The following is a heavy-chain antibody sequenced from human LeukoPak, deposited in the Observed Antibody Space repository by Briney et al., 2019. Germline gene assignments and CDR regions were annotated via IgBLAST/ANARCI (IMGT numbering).Heavy chain of an antibody. D-gene: IGHD2-2*01. Sequence: SETLSLTCTVFGGSISSYYWSWIRQPAGKGLEWIGRIYTSGSTNYNPSLKSRVTMSVDTSKNQFSLKLSSVTAADTAVYYCARGVVVPAANNWFDPWGQGTLVTVSS. CDR2: IYTSGST. CDR3: ARGVVVPAANNWFDP. J-gene: IGHJ5*02. V-gene: IGHV4-4*07. CDR1: GGSISSYY.